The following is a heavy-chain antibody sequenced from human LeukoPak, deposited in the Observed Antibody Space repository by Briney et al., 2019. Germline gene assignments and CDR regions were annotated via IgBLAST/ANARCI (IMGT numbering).Heavy chain of an antibody. V-gene: IGHV4-4*07. CDR3: ARAWFGELPHAWFDP. J-gene: IGHJ5*02. D-gene: IGHD3-10*01. CDR1: GGSISSYY. CDR2: IYTSGST. Sequence: SETLSLTCTVSGGSISSYYWSWIRQPAGKGLEWIGRIYTSGSTNYNPSLKSRVTMSVDTSKNQFSLKLTSVTAADTAVYYCARAWFGELPHAWFDPWGQGTLVTVSS.